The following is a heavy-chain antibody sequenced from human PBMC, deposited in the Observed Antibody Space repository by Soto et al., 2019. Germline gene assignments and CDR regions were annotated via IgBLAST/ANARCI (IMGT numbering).Heavy chain of an antibody. CDR3: AADRVEKAFDI. V-gene: IGHV1-58*01. D-gene: IGHD2-2*01. CDR2: IVVGSGNT. Sequence: GASLKVSCKASGFTFTSSAVQWVRQARGQRLEWIGWIVVGSGNTNYAQKFQERVTITRDMSTSTAYMELSSLRSEDTAVYYCAADRVEKAFDIWGQGTMVTVSS. J-gene: IGHJ3*02. CDR1: GFTFTSSA.